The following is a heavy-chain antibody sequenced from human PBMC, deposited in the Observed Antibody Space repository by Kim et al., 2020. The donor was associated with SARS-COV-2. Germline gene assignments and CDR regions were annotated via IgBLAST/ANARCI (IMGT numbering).Heavy chain of an antibody. V-gene: IGHV3-49*02. J-gene: IGHJ4*02. Sequence: KGRFTISRDDSKSIAYLQMNSLKTEDTAVYYCTGVYDFWSGYYTLRSFDYWGQGTLVTVSS. D-gene: IGHD3-3*01. CDR3: TGVYDFWSGYYTLRSFDY.